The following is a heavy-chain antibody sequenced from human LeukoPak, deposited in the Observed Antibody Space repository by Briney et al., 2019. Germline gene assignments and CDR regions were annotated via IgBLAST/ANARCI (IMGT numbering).Heavy chain of an antibody. CDR2: IKPDGSAK. D-gene: IGHD6-13*01. J-gene: IGHJ4*02. Sequence: PGGSLRLSCAASVFTYRTYWLTWVRQAPGKGLEWVVNIKPDGSAKYYVDSVKGRFTISRDNAKNSLYLHMNSMRAEDTAVYYCVRQYNSSWLQFFDYWGQGTLVTVSS. V-gene: IGHV3-7*04. CDR1: VFTYRTYW. CDR3: VRQYNSSWLQFFDY.